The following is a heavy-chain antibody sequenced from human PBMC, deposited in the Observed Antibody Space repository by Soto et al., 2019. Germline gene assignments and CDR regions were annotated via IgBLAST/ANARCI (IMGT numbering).Heavy chain of an antibody. CDR3: RGSWLWELLPNYFDY. CDR2: IKSKTDGGAT. J-gene: IGHJ4*02. Sequence: GGSLRLSCAASGFTFSNAWMNWVPQAPGKGLEWVGRIKSKTDGGATDYAAPVKGRFTISRDDSKNTLYLQMNSLKTEDTAVYYCRGSWLWELLPNYFDYWGQGTLVTVSS. V-gene: IGHV3-15*07. D-gene: IGHD1-26*01. CDR1: GFTFSNAW.